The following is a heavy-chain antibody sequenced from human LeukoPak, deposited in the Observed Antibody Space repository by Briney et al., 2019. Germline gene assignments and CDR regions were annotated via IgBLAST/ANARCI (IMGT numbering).Heavy chain of an antibody. D-gene: IGHD3-3*01. CDR1: GGSFSGYY. CDR3: ARSVYDFWSGYYTLGYFDL. V-gene: IGHV4-34*01. Sequence: SETLSLTCAVYGGSFSGYYWSWIRQPPGKGLEWIGEINHSGSTNYNPSLKSRVTISVDTSKNQFSLKLSSVTAADTAVYYCARSVYDFWSGYYTLGYFDLWGRGTLVTVSS. CDR2: INHSGST. J-gene: IGHJ2*01.